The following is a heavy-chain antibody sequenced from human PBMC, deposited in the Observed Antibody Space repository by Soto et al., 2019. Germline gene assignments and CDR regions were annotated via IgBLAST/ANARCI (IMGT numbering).Heavy chain of an antibody. J-gene: IGHJ4*02. CDR3: VTMVRGVIGIDY. CDR2: ISSSSSYI. CDR1: GFTFSSYS. D-gene: IGHD3-10*01. Sequence: GGSLRLSCAASGFTFSSYSMNWVRQAPGKGLEWVSSISSSSSYIYYADSVKGRFTISRDNAKNSLYLQMNSLRAEDTAVYYCVTMVRGVIGIDYWGQGTLVTVSS. V-gene: IGHV3-21*01.